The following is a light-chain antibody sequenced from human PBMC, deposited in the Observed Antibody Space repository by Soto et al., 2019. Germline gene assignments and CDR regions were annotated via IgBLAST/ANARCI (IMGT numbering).Light chain of an antibody. Sequence: EIVLTQSPGTLSLSPGERAIFSCRASQSVASTYLAWYQQKPGQAPRLLIYGASSRATGIPDRFSGGGSGTDFTLTISRLEPEDFAVYYCQHYHSSPPWTFGQGTKVDIK. CDR1: QSVASTY. J-gene: IGKJ1*01. CDR3: QHYHSSPPWT. V-gene: IGKV3-20*01. CDR2: GAS.